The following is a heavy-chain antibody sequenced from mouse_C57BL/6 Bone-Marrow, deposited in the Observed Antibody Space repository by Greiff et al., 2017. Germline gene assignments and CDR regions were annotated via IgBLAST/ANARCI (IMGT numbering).Heavy chain of an antibody. V-gene: IGHV5-12*01. D-gene: IGHD2-14*01. J-gene: IGHJ4*01. CDR3: ARPGGTDAMDY. Sequence: EVKLVESGGGLVQPGGSLKLSCAASGFTFSDYYMYWVRQTPEKRLEWVAYISNGGGSTYYPDTLKGRFTISRDNAKDTLYLQMSRLKSEETAMYYSARPGGTDAMDYWGQGTSVTVSS. CDR1: GFTFSDYY. CDR2: ISNGGGST.